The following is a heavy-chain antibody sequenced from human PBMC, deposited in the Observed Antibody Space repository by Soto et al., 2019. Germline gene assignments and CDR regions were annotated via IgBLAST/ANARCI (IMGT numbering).Heavy chain of an antibody. CDR1: GGSFSGYY. CDR2: INHSGST. Sequence: SETLSLTCAVYGGSFSGYYWSWIRQPPGKGLEWIGEINHSGSTNYNPSLKSRVTISVDTSKNQFSLKLSSVTAADTAVYYCARLKTIAVAGTCYFDYWGQGTLVTVSS. V-gene: IGHV4-34*01. CDR3: ARLKTIAVAGTCYFDY. D-gene: IGHD6-19*01. J-gene: IGHJ4*02.